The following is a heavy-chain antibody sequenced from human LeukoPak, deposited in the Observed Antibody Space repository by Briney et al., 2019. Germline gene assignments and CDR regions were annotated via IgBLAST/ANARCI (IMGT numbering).Heavy chain of an antibody. V-gene: IGHV1-8*01. D-gene: IGHD4-17*01. CDR1: GYTFTSYD. J-gene: IGHJ4*02. CDR3: ARQLYGDTFDY. Sequence: ASVKVSCKASGYTFTSYDINWVRPATGQGLEWMGWMNPNSGNTGYAQKFQGRVTMTRDTSISTAYMELSRLRSDDTAVYYCARQLYGDTFDYWGQGTLVTVSS. CDR2: MNPNSGNT.